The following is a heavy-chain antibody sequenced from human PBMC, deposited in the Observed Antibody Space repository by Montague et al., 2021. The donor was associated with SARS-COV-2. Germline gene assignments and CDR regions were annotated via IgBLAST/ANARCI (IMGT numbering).Heavy chain of an antibody. CDR1: GGSFSGYY. J-gene: IGHJ6*03. D-gene: IGHD3-10*01. Sequence: SETLSFTCAVHGGSFSGYYWNWIRQPPGKGLEWIGEINHGGSTNYNPSLKSRLTISTDTSKNQFSLKLTSVAAADTAVYYCARLRDGVVPSPILGVGPYFSYDYMDVWGKGTTVTVSS. CDR2: INHGGST. V-gene: IGHV4-34*01. CDR3: ARLRDGVVPSPILGVGPYFSYDYMDV.